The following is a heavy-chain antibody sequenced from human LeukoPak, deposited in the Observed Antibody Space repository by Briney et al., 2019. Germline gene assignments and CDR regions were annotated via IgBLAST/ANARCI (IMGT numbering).Heavy chain of an antibody. CDR1: GFNFDDYG. V-gene: IGHV3-23*01. J-gene: IGHJ4*02. CDR2: ISESGGST. Sequence: GGSLRLSCATSGFNFDDYGMSWVRQAPGKGLEWVSSISESGGSTYHADSVKGRFTISRDNSRNTLYLQMNSLRAEDTAVYYCAKDLPSGRWEPVLASWGQGTLVTVSS. CDR3: AKDLPSGRWEPVLAS. D-gene: IGHD1-26*01.